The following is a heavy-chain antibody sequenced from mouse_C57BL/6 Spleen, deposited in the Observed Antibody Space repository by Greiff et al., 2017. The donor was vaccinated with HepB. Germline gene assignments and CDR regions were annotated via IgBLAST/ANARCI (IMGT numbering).Heavy chain of an antibody. CDR1: GYTFTDYN. J-gene: IGHJ4*01. CDR3: ARYYSNIYAMDY. CDR2: INPNNGGT. V-gene: IGHV1-18*01. D-gene: IGHD2-5*01. Sequence: VQLQQSGPELVKPGASVKIPCKASGYTFTDYNMDWVKQSHGKSLEWIGDINPNNGGTIYNQKFKGKATLTVDKSSSIAYMERRSLTSEDTAVYYCARYYSNIYAMDYWGQGTSVTVSS.